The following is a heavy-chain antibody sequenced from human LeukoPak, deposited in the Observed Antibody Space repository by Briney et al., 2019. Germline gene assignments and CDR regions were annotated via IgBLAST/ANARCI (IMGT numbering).Heavy chain of an antibody. CDR3: ARATAMVTYFDD. CDR1: GGSISSDAYS. CDR2: IFHSGST. D-gene: IGHD5-18*01. J-gene: IGHJ4*02. V-gene: IGHV4-30-2*01. Sequence: SETLSLTCAVSGGSISSDAYSWNWIRQPPGKGLEWIGYIFHSGSTYYDPSLKSRVTMSVDRSKNQFSLRLSSVTAADAAVYYCARATAMVTYFDDWGQGTLVTVSS.